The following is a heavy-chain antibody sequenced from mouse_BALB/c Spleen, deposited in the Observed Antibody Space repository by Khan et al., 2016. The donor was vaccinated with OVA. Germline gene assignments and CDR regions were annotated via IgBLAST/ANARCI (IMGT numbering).Heavy chain of an antibody. Sequence: DLVKPGASVKLSCKASGYTFTSYWINWIKQRPGQGLEWIGRIAPGSSNAYYNAMFKGKATLTVDTSSSTASIQLSSLSSEDSAFYCRARENYDGRSGYTMDYWGQGTSVTVSS. CDR3: ARENYDGRSGYTMDY. J-gene: IGHJ4*01. V-gene: IGHV1S41*01. CDR2: IAPGSSNA. CDR1: GYTFTSYW. D-gene: IGHD1-1*01.